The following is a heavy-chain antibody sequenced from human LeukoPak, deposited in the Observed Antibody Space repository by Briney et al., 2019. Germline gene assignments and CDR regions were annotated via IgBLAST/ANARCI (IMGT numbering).Heavy chain of an antibody. CDR2: INPSGGST. J-gene: IGHJ5*02. V-gene: IGHV1-46*01. Sequence: ASVKVSCKASGYTFTSYYMHWVRQAPGQGLEWMGIINPSGGSTSYAQKFQGRVTMTRDMSTSTVYMELSSLRSEDTAVYYCARGNIVVVVAGIGLIGWFDPWGQGTLITVSS. CDR3: ARGNIVVVVAGIGLIGWFDP. D-gene: IGHD2-15*01. CDR1: GYTFTSYY.